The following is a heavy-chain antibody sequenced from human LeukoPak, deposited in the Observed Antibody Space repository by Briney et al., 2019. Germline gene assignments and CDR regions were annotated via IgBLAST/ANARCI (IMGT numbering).Heavy chain of an antibody. V-gene: IGHV4-4*02. Sequence: SETLSLTCAVSGGSISSNNWWGWVRQPPGKGLEWIGEIYHSGSPNYNPSLKSRVTISVDKSRNHFSLNLSSVTAADTAVYYCARVNINNWHSCDYWGQRTLVTVSS. CDR2: IYHSGSP. CDR3: ARVNINNWHSCDY. J-gene: IGHJ4*02. CDR1: GGSISSNNW. D-gene: IGHD1-1*01.